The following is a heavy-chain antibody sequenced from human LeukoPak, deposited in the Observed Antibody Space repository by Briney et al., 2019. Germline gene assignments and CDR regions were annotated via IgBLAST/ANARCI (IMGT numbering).Heavy chain of an antibody. D-gene: IGHD3-22*01. J-gene: IGHJ3*02. CDR1: GFTFSSYS. V-gene: IGHV3-21*01. CDR2: ISSSSYI. CDR3: ARSPTYYYDSSGHDAFDI. Sequence: GGSLRLSCAASGFTFSSYSMNWVRQAPGKGLEWVSSISSSSYIYYADSVKGRFTISRDNAKNSLYLQMNSLRAEDTAVYYCARSPTYYYDSSGHDAFDIWGQGTMVTVPS.